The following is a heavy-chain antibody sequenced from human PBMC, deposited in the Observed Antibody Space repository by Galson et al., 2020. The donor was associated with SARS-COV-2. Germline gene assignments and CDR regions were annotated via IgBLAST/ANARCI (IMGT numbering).Heavy chain of an antibody. D-gene: IGHD3-10*01. V-gene: IGHV4-59*01. J-gene: IGHJ5*02. CDR3: ARLRRSMVRGVMGGLVAWFDP. CDR1: GGSISSYY. CDR2: IYYSGST. Sequence: SETLSLTCTVSGGSISSYYWSWIRQPPGKGLEWIGYIYYSGSTNYNPSLKSRVTISVDTSKNQFSLKLSSVTAADTAVYYCARLRRSMVRGVMGGLVAWFDPWGQGTLVTVSS.